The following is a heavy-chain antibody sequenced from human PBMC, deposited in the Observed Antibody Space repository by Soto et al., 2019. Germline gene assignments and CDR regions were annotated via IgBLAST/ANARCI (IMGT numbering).Heavy chain of an antibody. CDR2: MNPNSANT. CDR1: GYSFTKYD. J-gene: IGHJ4*02. Sequence: QVQLVQSGAEVRKPGASVKVSCKASGYSFTKYDIAWVRQATGKGLEWMGWMNPNSANTGFAQKFQGRVTMTGDTFISTAYMELNRLTSEDPAVYYCVREIRDQILSDYLGQGALVTVSS. CDR3: VREIRDQILSDY. D-gene: IGHD2-15*01. V-gene: IGHV1-8*01.